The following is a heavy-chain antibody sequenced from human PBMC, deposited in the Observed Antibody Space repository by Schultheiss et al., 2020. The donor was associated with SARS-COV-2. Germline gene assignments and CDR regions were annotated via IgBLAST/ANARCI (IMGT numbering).Heavy chain of an antibody. CDR2: IYSGDRT. CDR3: ARKGLFSSSSHFDV. D-gene: IGHD6-6*01. Sequence: GGSLRLSCAASGFTVSSNYMSWVRQAPGKGLEWVSVIYSGDRTFYADSVRGRFTISRDRSKNMLFLQMNSLRVDDTAVYYCARKGLFSSSSHFDVWGQGTLVTVSS. V-gene: IGHV3-53*01. CDR1: GFTVSSNY. J-gene: IGHJ4*02.